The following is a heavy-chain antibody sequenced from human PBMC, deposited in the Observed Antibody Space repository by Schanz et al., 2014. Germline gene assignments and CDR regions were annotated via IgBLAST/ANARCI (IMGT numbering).Heavy chain of an antibody. CDR2: IGGSGGST. CDR1: GFSFSSFG. D-gene: IGHD6-19*01. CDR3: AKDLAVAGDY. V-gene: IGHV3-NL1*01. Sequence: QVQLVESGGGVVQPGRSLRLSCAASGFSFSSFGMNWVRQAPGRGLEWVSGIGGSGGSTDYADSVKGRFTISRDNSKNTVHLQMNSLRAEDTAVYYCAKDLAVAGDYWGQGTLVTVSS. J-gene: IGHJ4*02.